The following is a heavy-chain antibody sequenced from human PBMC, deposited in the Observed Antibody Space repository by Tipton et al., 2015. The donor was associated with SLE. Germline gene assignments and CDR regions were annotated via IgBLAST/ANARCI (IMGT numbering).Heavy chain of an antibody. CDR1: GSFISSGYY. CDR2: FYHSGST. Sequence: GLVKPSETLSLTCAVSGSFISSGYYWGWIRQPPGKGLEWIGSFYHSGSTYNNPSLKSRVTISVDTSNNQFSLKLNSVTAADTAVYYCARGVPYFDYWGQGTLVTVSS. D-gene: IGHD3-3*01. J-gene: IGHJ4*02. V-gene: IGHV4-38-2*01. CDR3: ARGVPYFDY.